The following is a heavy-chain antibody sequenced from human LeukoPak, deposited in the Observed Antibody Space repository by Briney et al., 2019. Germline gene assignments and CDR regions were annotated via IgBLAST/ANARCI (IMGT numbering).Heavy chain of an antibody. Sequence: PGGSLRLSCAASGFTFSRYYMHWVRQAPGKGLVWVSRIYSYGSGTTYADSVKGRFTVSRDNAKNTLYLQMNSLRVEDTAMYYCTRLFAGDEYSSSGYWGQGTLVTVSS. CDR3: TRLFAGDEYSSSGY. J-gene: IGHJ4*02. V-gene: IGHV3-74*01. D-gene: IGHD6-13*01. CDR2: IYSYGSGT. CDR1: GFTFSRYY.